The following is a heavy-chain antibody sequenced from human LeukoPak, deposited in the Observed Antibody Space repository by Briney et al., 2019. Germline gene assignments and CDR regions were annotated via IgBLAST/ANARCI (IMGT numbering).Heavy chain of an antibody. Sequence: PSETLSLTCTVSGGSISSYYWSWIRQPAGKGLEWIGRIYTSGSTNYNPSLKSRVTMSVDTSKNQFSLKLRSVTAADTAVYYCARDLVIKQQLGKPVDSSGYHYYYGMDVWGQGTTVTVSS. D-gene: IGHD3-22*01. CDR2: IYTSGST. J-gene: IGHJ6*02. CDR1: GGSISSYY. CDR3: ARDLVIKQQLGKPVDSSGYHYYYGMDV. V-gene: IGHV4-4*07.